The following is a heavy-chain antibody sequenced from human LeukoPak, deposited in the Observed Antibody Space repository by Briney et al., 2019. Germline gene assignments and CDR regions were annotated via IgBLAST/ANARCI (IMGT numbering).Heavy chain of an antibody. CDR1: GFTFTIFG. Sequence: GGSLRLSCAASGFTFTIFGLNWVRQAPGKGPEWVSYIDARSGITYYADSVQGRFTLSKDNARESVFLQMDSLRVDDTAVYYCARTYDFGRGPPGDAFDNWGPGTWVIVSS. J-gene: IGHJ3*02. D-gene: IGHD3-3*01. V-gene: IGHV3-48*01. CDR3: ARTYDFGRGPPGDAFDN. CDR2: IDARSGIT.